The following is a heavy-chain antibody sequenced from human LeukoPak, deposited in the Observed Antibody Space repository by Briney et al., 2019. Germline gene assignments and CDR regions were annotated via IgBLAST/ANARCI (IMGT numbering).Heavy chain of an antibody. J-gene: IGHJ4*02. CDR3: ITITGGY. D-gene: IGHD3-3*01. V-gene: IGHV3-15*01. CDR2: VKSKTDGGTT. CDR1: GFTFSNAW. Sequence: GGSLRLSCAASGFTFSNAWMTWVRQAPGKGLEWVGRVKSKTDGGTTDFAAPVKGRFTISRDDSKTTVYLQMNSLKTEDTAVYYCITITGGYWGQGTLVTVSS.